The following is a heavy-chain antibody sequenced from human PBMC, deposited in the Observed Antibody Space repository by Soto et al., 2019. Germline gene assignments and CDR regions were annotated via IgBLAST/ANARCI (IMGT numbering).Heavy chain of an antibody. D-gene: IGHD3-3*02. Sequence: EVQLVESGGGLVQPGGSLRLSCVASGFTSSSYWMSWVRQAPGKGLEWVANIKQDGSKKYYLDSVKGRFTISRDNAKNSLYLEMNSLSAEDTAVYYCARATCSSSICYDVYFHSWGQGTLVTVSS. V-gene: IGHV3-7*01. CDR3: ARATCSSSICYDVYFHS. CDR2: IKQDGSKK. J-gene: IGHJ4*02. CDR1: GFTSSSYW.